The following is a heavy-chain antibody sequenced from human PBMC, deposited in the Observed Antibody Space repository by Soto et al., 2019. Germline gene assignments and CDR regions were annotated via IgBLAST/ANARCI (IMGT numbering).Heavy chain of an antibody. J-gene: IGHJ4*02. V-gene: IGHV3-23*01. CDR3: AKDKTDVTLFDY. Sequence: VGSLRLSCASSVFSFSSLAMSCVRQAPGKWLEWVSSISGRGVDTLYADSVKGRFTISRDNSRNTLYLQVNSLRAEDTAVYYCAKDKTDVTLFDYWGQGTVVIVSS. CDR1: VFSFSSLA. D-gene: IGHD2-21*02. CDR2: ISGRGVDT.